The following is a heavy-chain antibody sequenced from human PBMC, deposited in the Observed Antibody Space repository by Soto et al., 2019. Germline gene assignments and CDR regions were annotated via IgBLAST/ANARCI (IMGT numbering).Heavy chain of an antibody. D-gene: IGHD2-8*01. J-gene: IGHJ4*02. Sequence: SETLSLTCTVSGGSIIGFYWSWMRQPPGKGLEWIGYIFYAGTTLYTPSLKSRVPISVDTSKNQFSLKLSSVTAADTAVYYCARGLVEWSNDYWGQGTLVTVSS. CDR2: IFYAGTT. CDR3: ARGLVEWSNDY. V-gene: IGHV4-59*01. CDR1: GGSIIGFY.